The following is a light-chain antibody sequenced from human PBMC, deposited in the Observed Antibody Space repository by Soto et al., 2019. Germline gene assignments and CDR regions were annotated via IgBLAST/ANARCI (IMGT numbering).Light chain of an antibody. CDR1: QAIRTA. Sequence: IQLTQSPSSLSASVGDRVTITCRASQAIRTALGWYQQKPGKAPDLLIYSASTLQSGVPSRFSGSGSETEFSLTIRALQPEDFATYYCQQYNTYSTFGQGTKVDIK. CDR2: SAS. J-gene: IGKJ1*01. CDR3: QQYNTYST. V-gene: IGKV1-17*01.